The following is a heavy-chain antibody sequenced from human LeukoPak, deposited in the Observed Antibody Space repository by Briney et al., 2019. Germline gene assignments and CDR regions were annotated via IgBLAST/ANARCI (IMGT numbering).Heavy chain of an antibody. D-gene: IGHD3-10*01. CDR2: KSYDGSNK. CDR1: GFTFSSYA. Sequence: GGSLRLSCAASGFTFSSYAMHWVRQAPGKGLEWVAVKSYDGSNKYYADSVKGRFTISRDNSKNTLYLQMNSLRAEDTAVYYCARDPNYYGSLPLDYWGQGTLVTVSS. J-gene: IGHJ4*02. V-gene: IGHV3-30-3*01. CDR3: ARDPNYYGSLPLDY.